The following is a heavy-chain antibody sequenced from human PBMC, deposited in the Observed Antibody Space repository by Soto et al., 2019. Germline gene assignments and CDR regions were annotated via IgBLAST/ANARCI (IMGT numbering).Heavy chain of an antibody. CDR3: ARDFSDSYSSSYYYYGMDV. CDR1: GFTFGSYA. V-gene: IGHV3-21*01. Sequence: GGSLRLSCAASGFTFGSYAMNWVRQAPGKGLEWVSSISTSSSHIYYADSVKGRFTISRDNAKNSLYLQMNSPRAEDTAVYYCARDFSDSYSSSYYYYGMDVWGQGTTVTVSS. J-gene: IGHJ6*02. D-gene: IGHD2-15*01. CDR2: ISTSSSHI.